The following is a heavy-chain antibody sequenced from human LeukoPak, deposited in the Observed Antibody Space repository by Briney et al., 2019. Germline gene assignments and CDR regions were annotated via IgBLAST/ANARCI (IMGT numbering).Heavy chain of an antibody. CDR2: FDPEDGET. V-gene: IGHV1-24*01. Sequence: ASVKVSCKVSGYTLTELSMHWVRQAPGKGLEWMGGFDPEDGETIYAQKFQGRVTMTEDTSTDTAYMELSSLRSEDTAVYYCARGEDGGKGHRIDYWGQGTLVTVSS. CDR3: ARGEDGGKGHRIDY. J-gene: IGHJ4*02. D-gene: IGHD4-23*01. CDR1: GYTLTELS.